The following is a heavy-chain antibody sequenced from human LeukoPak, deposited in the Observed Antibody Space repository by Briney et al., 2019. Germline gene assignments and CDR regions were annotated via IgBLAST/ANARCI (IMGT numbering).Heavy chain of an antibody. D-gene: IGHD3-22*01. CDR3: ARAQSYYYDSSGCAFDI. V-gene: IGHV3-13*01. CDR2: IGTAGDT. CDR1: GFTFSSYD. J-gene: IGHJ3*02. Sequence: GSLRLSCAASGFTFSSYDMHWVRQATGKGLEWVSAIGTAGDTYYPGSVKGRFTISRENAKNSLYLQMNSLRAEDTAVYYCARAQSYYYDSSGCAFDIWGQGTMVTVSS.